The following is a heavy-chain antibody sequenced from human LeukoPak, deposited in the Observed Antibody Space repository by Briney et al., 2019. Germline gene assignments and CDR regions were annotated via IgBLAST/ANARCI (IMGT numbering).Heavy chain of an antibody. CDR1: GYTFTSYG. J-gene: IGHJ4*02. D-gene: IGHD6-13*01. V-gene: IGHV1-18*01. CDR2: ISAYNGNT. CDR3: ARATVALIAAAGTLDY. Sequence: ASVKVSCKASGYTFTSYGISGVRQAPGQGLEWMGWISAYNGNTNYAQKLQGRVTMTTDTSTSTAYMELRSLRSDDTAVYYCARATVALIAAAGTLDYWGQGTLVTVSS.